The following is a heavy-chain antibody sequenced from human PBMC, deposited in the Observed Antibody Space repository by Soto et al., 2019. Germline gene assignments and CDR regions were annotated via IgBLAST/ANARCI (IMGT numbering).Heavy chain of an antibody. CDR3: ARDLRVYATYYYYGMDV. CDR1: GGTFSSYA. CDR2: IIPIFGTA. V-gene: IGHV1-69*13. Sequence: SVKVSCKASGGTFSSYAISWVRQAPGQGLEWMGGIIPIFGTANYAQKFQGRVTITADESTSTAYMELSSLRSEDTAVYYCARDLRVYATYYYYGMDVWGQGTTVTVSS. D-gene: IGHD2-8*01. J-gene: IGHJ6*02.